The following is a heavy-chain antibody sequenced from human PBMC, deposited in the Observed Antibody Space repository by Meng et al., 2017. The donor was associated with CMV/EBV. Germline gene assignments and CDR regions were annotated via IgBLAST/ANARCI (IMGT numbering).Heavy chain of an antibody. CDR3: ARDRTMVRGVTGY. CDR2: ISAYNGNT. J-gene: IGHJ4*02. V-gene: IGHV1-18*01. D-gene: IGHD3-10*01. CDR1: GYTFTSYG. Sequence: VKPGRSGAEVKKPGASVKVACKASGYTFTSYGISCVRQAPGQGLEWMGWISAYNGNTNDAQKLQGRVTMTTDTSTSTAYMELRSLRSDDTAVYYCARDRTMVRGVTGYWGQGTLVTVSS.